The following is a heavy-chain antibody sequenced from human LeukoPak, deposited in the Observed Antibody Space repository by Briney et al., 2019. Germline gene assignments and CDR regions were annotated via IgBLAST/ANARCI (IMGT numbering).Heavy chain of an antibody. CDR3: AKDTWPDC. J-gene: IGHJ4*02. V-gene: IGHV4-39*02. Sequence: PETLSLNCTVSGGSITNNYYWGWIRQPPGKGLEWIGNIYNGGNTKHNPYLKSRITISVDTSTDHFSLKLTSVTAADTAVNYCAKDTWPDCWGQGILVPVYS. CDR1: GGSITNNYY. CDR2: IYNGGNT. D-gene: IGHD5-12*01.